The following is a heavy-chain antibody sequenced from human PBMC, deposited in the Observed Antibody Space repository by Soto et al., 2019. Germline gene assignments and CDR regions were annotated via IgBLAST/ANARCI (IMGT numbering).Heavy chain of an antibody. Sequence: SETLSLTCSVFGGSISGYYWTWIRQPDGKGLEWIGRIYHSGTTNYNPSLKSRVTMSVDTSKNQFFLNLTSVTAADTAVYYCAKEGSSLSNRTLDYWGQGTPVTVSS. J-gene: IGHJ4*02. CDR3: AKEGSSLSNRTLDY. CDR1: GGSISGYY. D-gene: IGHD2-2*01. CDR2: IYHSGTT. V-gene: IGHV4-4*07.